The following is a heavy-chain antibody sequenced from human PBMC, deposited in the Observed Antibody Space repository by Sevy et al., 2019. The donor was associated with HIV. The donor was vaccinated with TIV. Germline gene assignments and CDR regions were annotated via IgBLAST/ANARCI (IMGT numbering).Heavy chain of an antibody. V-gene: IGHV3-30*18. CDR3: AKGAYGSPFDY. CDR1: GFTFSSYG. D-gene: IGHD3-10*01. J-gene: IGHJ4*02. CDR2: ISYDGSNK. Sequence: GGSLRLSCAASGFTFSSYGMHWVRQAPGKGLEWVAVISYDGSNKYYADSVKGRFTISRDNSKNTRYLQMNSLRAEDTAVYYCAKGAYGSPFDYWGQGTLVTVSS.